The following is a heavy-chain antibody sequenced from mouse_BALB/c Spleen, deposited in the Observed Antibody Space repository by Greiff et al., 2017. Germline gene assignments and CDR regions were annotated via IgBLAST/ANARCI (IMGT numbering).Heavy chain of an antibody. CDR2: INPSNGRT. CDR1: GYTFTSYW. J-gene: IGHJ4*01. V-gene: IGHV1S81*02. Sequence: VQLQQSGADLVKPGASVKLSCKASGYTFTSYWMHWVKQRPGQGLEWIGEINPSNGRTNYNEKFKSKATLTVDKSSSTAYMQLSSLTSEDSAVYYCAAYGNYDYAMDYWGQGTSVTVSS. D-gene: IGHD2-1*01. CDR3: AAYGNYDYAMDY.